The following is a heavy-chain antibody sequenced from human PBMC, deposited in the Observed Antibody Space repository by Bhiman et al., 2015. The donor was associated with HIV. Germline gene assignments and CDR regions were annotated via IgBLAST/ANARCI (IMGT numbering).Heavy chain of an antibody. CDR1: GFTFSTYP. CDR2: ISSSSSYI. D-gene: IGHD1-26*01. V-gene: IGHV3-21*01. Sequence: EVQLLESGGGLVQPGGSLRLSCAASGFTFSTYPMSWVRQAPGKGLEWVSSISSSSSYIYYADSVKGRFTISRDNAKNSLYLQMNSLRAEDTAVYYCASQWELPPDAFDIWGQGTMVTVSS. CDR3: ASQWELPPDAFDI. J-gene: IGHJ3*02.